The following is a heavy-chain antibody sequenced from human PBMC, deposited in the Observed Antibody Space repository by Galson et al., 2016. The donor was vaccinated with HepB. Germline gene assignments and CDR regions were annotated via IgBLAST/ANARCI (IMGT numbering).Heavy chain of an antibody. V-gene: IGHV3-11*01. CDR2: ISSSGNSM. D-gene: IGHD4-17*01. CDR1: GFTFSDYY. Sequence: SLRLSCAASGFTFSDYYMNWIRQAPGKGLEWVSYISSSGNSMLYADSVRGRFTISRDNAKKSLYLRMSNLRAEDTAVYYCARDLPDDSVEYFDVFDLWGQGTMVTVSS. CDR3: ARDLPDDSVEYFDVFDL. J-gene: IGHJ3*01.